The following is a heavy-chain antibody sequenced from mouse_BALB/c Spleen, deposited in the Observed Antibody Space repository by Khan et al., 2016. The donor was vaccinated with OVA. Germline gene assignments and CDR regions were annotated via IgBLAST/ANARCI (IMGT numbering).Heavy chain of an antibody. V-gene: IGHV3-5*02. J-gene: IGHJ1*01. CDR1: GISITTGNYR. CDR2: IYYSGTI. D-gene: IGHD2-2*01. Sequence: EVQLQESGPGLVKPSQTVSLTCTVTGISITTGNYRWSWIRQFPGNKLEWIGYIYYSGTITYNPSLKSRTTITTDTSTNQFFLEMNSLTAEDTATYYCARDKGGYRYWYFDVWGAGTTVTVSS. CDR3: ARDKGGYRYWYFDV.